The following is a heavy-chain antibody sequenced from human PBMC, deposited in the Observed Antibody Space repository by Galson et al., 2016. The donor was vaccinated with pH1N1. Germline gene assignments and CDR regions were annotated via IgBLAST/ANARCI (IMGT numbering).Heavy chain of an antibody. CDR3: ARFHSSGNYNGAFDI. D-gene: IGHD3-10*01. J-gene: IGHJ3*02. CDR1: GYRFTSYW. V-gene: IGHV5-51*01. Sequence: QSGAEVKKPGESLKISCKGSGYRFTSYWIGWVRQMPGKGLEWMGMIKPGDSDTRYSPSFQGQVIISADKSISTAYLQWSSLKASETAMYYCARFHSSGNYNGAFDIWGQGTMVTVSS. CDR2: IKPGDSDT.